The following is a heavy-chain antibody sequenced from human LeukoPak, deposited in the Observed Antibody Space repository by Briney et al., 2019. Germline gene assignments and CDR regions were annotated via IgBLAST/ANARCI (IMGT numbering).Heavy chain of an antibody. V-gene: IGHV3-21*01. D-gene: IGHD2-2*01. Sequence: PGGSLRLSCAASGFTFDDYGMSWVRQAPGKGLEWVSSISSSSSYIYYADSVKGRFTISRDNAKNSLCLQMNSLRAEDTAVYYCARVKYAGPDYWGQGALVTVSS. CDR2: ISSSSSYI. CDR3: ARVKYAGPDY. J-gene: IGHJ4*02. CDR1: GFTFDDYG.